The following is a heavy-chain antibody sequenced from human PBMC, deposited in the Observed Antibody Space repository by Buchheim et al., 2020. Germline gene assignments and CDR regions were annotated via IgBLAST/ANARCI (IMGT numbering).Heavy chain of an antibody. Sequence: QVQLVESGGGVVQPGRSLRLSCAASGFTFSSYGMHWVRQAPGKGLEWVAVIWYDGSNKYYADSVKGRFTISRDNSKNTLYLQMNNLRAEDTAVYYCARDLRRDCSGGSCYSTIKYYYYYGMDVWGQGTT. J-gene: IGHJ6*02. CDR3: ARDLRRDCSGGSCYSTIKYYYYYGMDV. CDR2: IWYDGSNK. CDR1: GFTFSSYG. D-gene: IGHD2-15*01. V-gene: IGHV3-33*01.